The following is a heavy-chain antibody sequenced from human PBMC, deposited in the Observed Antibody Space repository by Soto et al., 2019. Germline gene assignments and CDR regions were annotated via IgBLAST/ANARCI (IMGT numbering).Heavy chain of an antibody. J-gene: IGHJ4*02. Sequence: ASVKVSCKASGYTFTSYYMHWVRQAPGQGLEWMGWINAGNGNTKYSQKFQGRVTITRDTSASTAYMELSSLRSEDTAVYYCARPTYYYDSSGPPPYWGQGTLVTVSS. D-gene: IGHD3-22*01. V-gene: IGHV1-3*01. CDR3: ARPTYYYDSSGPPPY. CDR1: GYTFTSYY. CDR2: INAGNGNT.